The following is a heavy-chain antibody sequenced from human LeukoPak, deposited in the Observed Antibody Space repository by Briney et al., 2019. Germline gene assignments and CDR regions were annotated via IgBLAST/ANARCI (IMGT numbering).Heavy chain of an antibody. J-gene: IGHJ4*02. Sequence: TGGSLRLSCAASGFTFSSYWMSWVRQAPGKGLEWVANINEDASEKFYVDSVKGRFTVSRDNAKNSLYLQMNSLRAEDAAVYLCARDRILVPGVLDYWGQGTLVTVSS. CDR1: GFTFSSYW. CDR2: INEDASEK. V-gene: IGHV3-7*05. CDR3: ARDRILVPGVLDY. D-gene: IGHD6-19*01.